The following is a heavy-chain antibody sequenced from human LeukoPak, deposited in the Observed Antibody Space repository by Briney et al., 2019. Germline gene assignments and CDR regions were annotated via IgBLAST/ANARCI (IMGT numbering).Heavy chain of an antibody. D-gene: IGHD3-3*01. Sequence: ASVKVSCKASGGTFSSYAISWVRQAPGQGLEWMGGIIPIFGTANYAQKFQGRVTITADKSTSTAYMELSSLRSEDTAVYYCARVTYYDFWSGPHDYYFDYWGQGTLVTVSS. J-gene: IGHJ4*02. CDR1: GGTFSSYA. CDR2: IIPIFGTA. V-gene: IGHV1-69*06. CDR3: ARVTYYDFWSGPHDYYFDY.